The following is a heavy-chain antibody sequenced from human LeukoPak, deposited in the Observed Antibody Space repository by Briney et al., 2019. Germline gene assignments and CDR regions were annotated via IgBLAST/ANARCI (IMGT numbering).Heavy chain of an antibody. Sequence: SETLALTCTASGGSISGYYWSWIRQTPGKGLEWIGYIHHSANPNYNPSLKSRVTISVYTAKSQFSLNLKSVSAADRAVYFCARAFVGAKPYATLLGATYYFDLWGRGTLVTASS. D-gene: IGHD1-26*01. CDR1: GGSISGYY. CDR2: IHHSANP. J-gene: IGHJ2*01. CDR3: ARAFVGAKPYATLLGATYYFDL. V-gene: IGHV4-59*13.